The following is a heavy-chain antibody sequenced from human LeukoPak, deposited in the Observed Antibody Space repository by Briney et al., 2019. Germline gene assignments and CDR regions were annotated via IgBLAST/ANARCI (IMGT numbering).Heavy chain of an antibody. V-gene: IGHV1-69*01. D-gene: IGHD3-10*01. Sequence: SVKVSCKASGGTISRREINWVRQSPGQGLEWMGGTIPIFGTPKYAQKFQGRATITADESTGIVYMELSSLRHEDTAVYYCASPPPAGLLALHFADWGQGTLVTVSS. CDR3: ASPPPAGLLALHFAD. J-gene: IGHJ4*02. CDR2: TIPIFGTP. CDR1: GGTISRRE.